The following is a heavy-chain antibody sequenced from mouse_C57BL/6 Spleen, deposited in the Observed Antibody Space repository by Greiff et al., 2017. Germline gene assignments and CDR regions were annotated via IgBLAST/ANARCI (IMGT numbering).Heavy chain of an antibody. V-gene: IGHV3-6*01. CDR1: GYSITSGYY. Sequence: EVQLQQSGPGLVKPSQSLSLTCSVTGYSITSGYYWNWIRQFPGNKLEWMGDISYDGSNNYNPSLKNRISITRDTSKNQFFLKLNSVTTEDTATYYCALNYDYEGGYFDVWGTGATVTVAS. D-gene: IGHD2-4*01. J-gene: IGHJ1*03. CDR3: ALNYDYEGGYFDV. CDR2: ISYDGSN.